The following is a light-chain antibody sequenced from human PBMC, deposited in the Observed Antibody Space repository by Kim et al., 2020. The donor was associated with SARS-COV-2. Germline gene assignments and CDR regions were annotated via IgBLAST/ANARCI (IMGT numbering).Light chain of an antibody. V-gene: IGKV1-5*03. CDR3: QQYKTYWT. CDR2: KAS. J-gene: IGKJ1*01. Sequence: DIQMTQSPSTLSASVGDRVTVTCRASQSISDWVAWYQQKPGKAPKLLIYKASTLESGVPSRFSGSGSGSEFTLTITGLQPDDFATYYCQQYKTYWTFCQGTKVDIK. CDR1: QSISDW.